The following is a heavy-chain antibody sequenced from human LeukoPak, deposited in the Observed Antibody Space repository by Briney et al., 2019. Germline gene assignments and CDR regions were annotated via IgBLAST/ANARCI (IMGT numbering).Heavy chain of an antibody. V-gene: IGHV1/OR15-1*04. CDR1: GYIFTDYY. Sequence: ASVKVSCKASGYIFTDYYMHWVRQAPGQELGWMGRINPNSGGTNYAQKFQGRVTMTRDTSASTAYMELSSLRSEDTAVYYCATTAGTPVHYFDYWGQGTLVTVSS. CDR3: ATTAGTPVHYFDY. CDR2: INPNSGGT. J-gene: IGHJ4*02. D-gene: IGHD6-19*01.